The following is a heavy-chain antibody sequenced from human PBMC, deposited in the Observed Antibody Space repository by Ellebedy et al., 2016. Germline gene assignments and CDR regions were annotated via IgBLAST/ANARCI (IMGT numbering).Heavy chain of an antibody. J-gene: IGHJ4*02. CDR3: ARGGPGTIMYHFDY. Sequence: GGSLRLXXAASGLTFGTYWMNWVRQAPGKGLEWVGNINRDGSEKYYVDSVKGRFTISRDNAKNSLYLQMNSLRAEDTAVYYCARGGPGTIMYHFDYWGQGTLVTVSP. D-gene: IGHD5-12*01. CDR2: INRDGSEK. V-gene: IGHV3-7*01. CDR1: GLTFGTYW.